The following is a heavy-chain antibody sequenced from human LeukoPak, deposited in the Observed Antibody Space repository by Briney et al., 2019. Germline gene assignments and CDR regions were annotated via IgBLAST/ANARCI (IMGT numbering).Heavy chain of an antibody. Sequence: GGSLRLSCAASGFTFSDYYMSWVRQAPGKGLEWVSYISSSGSTIYYADSVKGRLTISRDNAKNSLYLQMNSLRAEDTAVYYCASSAIPPNYDFWSGYPHYYYYYMDVWGKGTTVTVSS. CDR3: ASSAIPPNYDFWSGYPHYYYYYMDV. V-gene: IGHV3-11*04. D-gene: IGHD3-3*01. CDR1: GFTFSDYY. CDR2: ISSSGSTI. J-gene: IGHJ6*03.